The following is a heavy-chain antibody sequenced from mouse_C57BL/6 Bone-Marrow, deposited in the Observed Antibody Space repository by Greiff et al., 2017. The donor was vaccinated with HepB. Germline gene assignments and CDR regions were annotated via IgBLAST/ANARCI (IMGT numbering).Heavy chain of an antibody. CDR3: ARSGVLRGAY. D-gene: IGHD1-1*01. CDR1: GYAFTNYL. V-gene: IGHV1-54*01. J-gene: IGHJ3*01. Sequence: QVQLQQSGAELVRPGTSVKVSCKASGYAFTNYLIEWVKQRPGQGLEWIGVINPGSGGTNYNEKFKGKATLTADKSSSTAYMQLSSLTSEDSAVYFCARSGVLRGAYWGQGTLVTVSA. CDR2: INPGSGGT.